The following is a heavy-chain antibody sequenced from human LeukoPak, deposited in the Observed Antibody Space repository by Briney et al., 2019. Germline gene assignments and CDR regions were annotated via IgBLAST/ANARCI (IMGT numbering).Heavy chain of an antibody. CDR3: AKAGYDILTGYYWYYYYYGMDV. CDR2: ISGDGGST. J-gene: IGHJ6*02. Sequence: GGSLRLSCAASGFTFDDYAMHWVRQAPGKGLEWVSLISGDGGSTYYADSVKGRFTISRDNSKNSLYLQMNSLRTEDTALYYCAKAGYDILTGYYWYYYYYGMDVWGQGTTVTVSS. D-gene: IGHD3-9*01. CDR1: GFTFDDYA. V-gene: IGHV3-43*02.